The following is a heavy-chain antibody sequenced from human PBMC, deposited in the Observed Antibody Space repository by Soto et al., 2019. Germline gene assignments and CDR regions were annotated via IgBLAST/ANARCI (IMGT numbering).Heavy chain of an antibody. D-gene: IGHD1-1*01. CDR2: MNPNSGNT. CDR3: ARTLSGENWDY. Sequence: QVQLVQSGAEVKKPGASVKVSCKASGYTFTSYDINWVRQATGQGLEWMGWMNPNSGNTGYAQKFQGRVTLTRNNPIRTAYRELSILRSEATAVYNCARTLSGENWDYWGQRTLVTVSS. CDR1: GYTFTSYD. J-gene: IGHJ4*02. V-gene: IGHV1-8*01.